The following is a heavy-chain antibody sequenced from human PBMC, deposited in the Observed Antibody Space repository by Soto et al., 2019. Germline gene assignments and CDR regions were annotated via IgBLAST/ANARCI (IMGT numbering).Heavy chain of an antibody. J-gene: IGHJ4*02. Sequence: EVQLVESGGGLVQPGGSLRLSCAASGFTFSSYWMSWVRQAPGKGLEWVANIKQDGSEKYYVDSVKGRFTISRDNANNSLYLQMNSLRAEDTAVYYCARNDKGGPYYDFWSGYYGSFDYWGQGTLVTVSS. D-gene: IGHD3-3*01. V-gene: IGHV3-7*01. CDR1: GFTFSSYW. CDR3: ARNDKGGPYYDFWSGYYGSFDY. CDR2: IKQDGSEK.